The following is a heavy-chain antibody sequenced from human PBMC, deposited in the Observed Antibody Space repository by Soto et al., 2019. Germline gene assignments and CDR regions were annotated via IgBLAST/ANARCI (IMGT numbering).Heavy chain of an antibody. J-gene: IGHJ3*01. CDR2: ISTYTGKT. Sequence: QVQLVQSGAEVKKPGASVKVSCKTSGYTFHIYGITWVRQAPGRWLEWMGWISTYTGKTDYAQSLQGRVTMTTDTSTGTAYLEVRSLRSDDTAVYFCARDVYSGSGDAFDLWGQGTMVTVSS. CDR3: ARDVYSGSGDAFDL. CDR1: GYTFHIYG. V-gene: IGHV1-18*01. D-gene: IGHD6-6*01.